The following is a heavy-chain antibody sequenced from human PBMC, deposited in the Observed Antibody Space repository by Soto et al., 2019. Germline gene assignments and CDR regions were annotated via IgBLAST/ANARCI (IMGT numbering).Heavy chain of an antibody. D-gene: IGHD3-10*01. CDR1: GGTFSCYA. Sequence: ASVKVSCKASGGTFSCYAISWVRQAPGQGLEWMGGIIPIFGTANYAQKFQGRVTITADESTSTAYMELSSLRSEDTAVYYCARDRGSGSYHYWGQGTLVTVSS. J-gene: IGHJ4*02. CDR2: IIPIFGTA. V-gene: IGHV1-69*13. CDR3: ARDRGSGSYHY.